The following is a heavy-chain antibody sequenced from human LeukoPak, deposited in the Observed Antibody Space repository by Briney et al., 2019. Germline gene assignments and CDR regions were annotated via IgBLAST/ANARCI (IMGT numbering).Heavy chain of an antibody. CDR1: GGSVSSYY. D-gene: IGHD1-26*01. CDR3: AREGSYGPHFYYGMDV. Sequence: SETLSLTCTVSGGSVSSYYWSWIRQPPGKGLEWIGYIYYSGSTNYNPSLKSRVTISVDTSKNQFSLKLSSVTAADTAVYYCAREGSYGPHFYYGMDVWGQGTTVTVSS. V-gene: IGHV4-59*02. CDR2: IYYSGST. J-gene: IGHJ6*02.